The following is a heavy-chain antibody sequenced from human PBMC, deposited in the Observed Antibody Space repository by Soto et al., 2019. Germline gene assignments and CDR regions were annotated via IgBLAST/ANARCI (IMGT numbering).Heavy chain of an antibody. CDR2: IIPVFGTA. V-gene: IGHV1-69*12. D-gene: IGHD4-17*01. Sequence: QVQLVQSGAEVKKPGSSVKVSCKASGGTLSNYGISWVRQAPGQGLEWMGGIIPVFGTANYAQKFQGRVKITADESTTTVYMDVSSLRSDGTAVYYCARGDATKIVVTTYYGMDVWGQGTTVTVSS. CDR1: GGTLSNYG. CDR3: ARGDATKIVVTTYYGMDV. J-gene: IGHJ6*02.